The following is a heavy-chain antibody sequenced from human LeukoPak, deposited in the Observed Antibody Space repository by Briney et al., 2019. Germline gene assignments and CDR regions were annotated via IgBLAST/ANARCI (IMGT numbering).Heavy chain of an antibody. CDR1: GFTFSDYY. J-gene: IGHJ4*02. Sequence: GGSLRLSCAASGFTFSDYYMSWIRQAPGKGLEWVSYTSSSSSYTNYADSVKGRFTISRDNAKNSLYLQMNSLRAEDTAVYYCASWLSGGIDYWGQGTLVTVSS. CDR3: ASWLSGGIDY. CDR2: TSSSSSYT. V-gene: IGHV3-11*03. D-gene: IGHD2-15*01.